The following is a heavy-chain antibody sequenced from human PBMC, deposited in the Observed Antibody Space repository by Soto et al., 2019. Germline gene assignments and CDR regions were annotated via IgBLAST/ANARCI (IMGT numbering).Heavy chain of an antibody. CDR1: GGSISSYY. J-gene: IGHJ4*02. D-gene: IGHD1-7*01. CDR3: ASRDPGTSVDY. V-gene: IGHV4-4*09. CDR2: IYRTGST. Sequence: SETQSLTCTVSGGSISSYYWSWIRQPPGQGLEWIGEIYRTGSTNYNPSLKSRVTISLDKSENQFSLKVTSLTAADTAVYYCASRDPGTSVDYWGQGTLVTVSS.